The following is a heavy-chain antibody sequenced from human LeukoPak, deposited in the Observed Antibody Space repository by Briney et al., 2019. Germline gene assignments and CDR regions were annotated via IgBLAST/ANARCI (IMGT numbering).Heavy chain of an antibody. CDR2: ISGSSGAT. V-gene: IGHV3-23*01. J-gene: IGHJ4*02. CDR1: GFTFSSYS. D-gene: IGHD2-15*01. Sequence: PGGSLRLSCAASGFTFSSYSMAWVRQAPGKGLEWVSIISGSSGATFYADSVKGRFTISRDNSKNTLYLEMSSLRAGDTAVYYCAKEGDRGFVVADYFDYWGQGTLVTVSS. CDR3: AKEGDRGFVVADYFDY.